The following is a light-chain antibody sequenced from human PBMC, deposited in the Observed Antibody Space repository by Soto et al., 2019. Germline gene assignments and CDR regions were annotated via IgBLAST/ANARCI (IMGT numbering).Light chain of an antibody. V-gene: IGLV1-47*01. Sequence: QSVLTQPPSASGTPGQRVTISCSGSSSNIGNNYVHWYQQLPGTAPKLLIHKNDQRPSGVADRFSASKSGTSASLAISGLRSEDEADYYCAAWDDNLSGYVFGIGTKLTVX. CDR1: SSNIGNNY. J-gene: IGLJ1*01. CDR3: AAWDDNLSGYV. CDR2: KND.